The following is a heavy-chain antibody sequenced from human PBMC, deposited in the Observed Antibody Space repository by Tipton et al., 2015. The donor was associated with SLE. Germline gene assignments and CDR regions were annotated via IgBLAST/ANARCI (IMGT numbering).Heavy chain of an antibody. Sequence: GSLRLSCAASGFTFSSYSMNWVRQAPGKGLEWVSSISSSSSYIYYADSVKGRFTISRDNAKNSLYLQMNSLRAEDTAVYYCASPEEVGAHTSGAFDIWGQGTMVTVSS. CDR1: GFTFSSYS. V-gene: IGHV3-21*01. CDR3: ASPEEVGAHTSGAFDI. J-gene: IGHJ3*02. D-gene: IGHD1-26*01. CDR2: ISSSSSYI.